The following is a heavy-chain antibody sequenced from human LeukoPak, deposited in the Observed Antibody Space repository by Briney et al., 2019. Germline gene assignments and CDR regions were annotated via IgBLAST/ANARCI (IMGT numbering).Heavy chain of an antibody. Sequence: GGSLRLSCTASGFSLSRYWMSWVRQAPGKGLEWVANIRQDGDEKHYVDSVKGRLTISGDNAKNSVYLQMTSLRAEDTAVYFCAREGDTSPGLDYWGQGALVTVSS. CDR1: GFSLSRYW. CDR2: IRQDGDEK. J-gene: IGHJ4*02. CDR3: AREGDTSPGLDY. V-gene: IGHV3-7*01.